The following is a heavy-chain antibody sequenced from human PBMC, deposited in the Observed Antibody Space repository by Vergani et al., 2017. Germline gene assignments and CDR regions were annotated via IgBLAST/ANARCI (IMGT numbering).Heavy chain of an antibody. D-gene: IGHD4-11*01. V-gene: IGHV4-34*01. CDR1: GGSFTSYH. Sequence: QVQLQQWGGGLLKPSETLSLTCVVNGGSFTSYHWTWIRQSPGEGLEWVGDIDHTGRPDYNPALKGRLTMSVDKSRNQFSLMLNSVTATDTAIYFCARVNTETNGHLYYYYYMDVGGQGTAVTVS. J-gene: IGHJ6*03. CDR3: ARVNTETNGHLYYYYYMDV. CDR2: IDHTGRP.